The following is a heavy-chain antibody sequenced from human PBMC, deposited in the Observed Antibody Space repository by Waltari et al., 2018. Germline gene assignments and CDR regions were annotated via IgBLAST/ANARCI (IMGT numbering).Heavy chain of an antibody. CDR2: TNTDGSGT. CDR3: ARINRMRNWYFDV. CDR1: GFPFSSFW. V-gene: IGHV3-74*01. Sequence: EVQLVESGGGLVQPGGSWRLSCAASGFPFSSFWMHWVRQRPGEGLVWVSRTNTDGSGTSYADSVRGRFTISRDNAKSTVYLQMNSLTAEDTAVYYCARINRMRNWYFDVWGRGTLVTVSS. J-gene: IGHJ2*01.